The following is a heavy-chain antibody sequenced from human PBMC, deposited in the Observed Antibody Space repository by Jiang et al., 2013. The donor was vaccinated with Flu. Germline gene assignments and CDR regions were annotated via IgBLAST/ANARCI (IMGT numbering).Heavy chain of an antibody. CDR1: GGTFSSYA. V-gene: IGHV1-69*04. CDR3: AREGYCSSTSCSN. CDR2: IIPILGIA. Sequence: GAEVKKPGSSVKVSCKAPGGTFSSYAISWVRQAPGQGLEWMGRIIPILGIANYAQKFQGRVTITADKSTSTAYMELSSLRSEDTAVYYCAREGYCSSTSCSNWGQGTLVTVSS. J-gene: IGHJ4*02. D-gene: IGHD2-2*01.